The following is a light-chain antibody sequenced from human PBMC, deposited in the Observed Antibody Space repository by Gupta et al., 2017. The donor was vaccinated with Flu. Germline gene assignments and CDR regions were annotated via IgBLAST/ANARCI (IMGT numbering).Light chain of an antibody. CDR2: SNN. CDR3: AAWDDSLNGWV. CDR1: SSNIGSNT. Sequence: QSVLTQRPSASGTPGQRLTISCSGSSSNIGSNTVNWYQHLPGTAPKLLIYSNNQRPSGVPDRFSGSKSGTSASLAISGLQSEDEADYYCAAWDDSLNGWVFGGGTKLTVL. J-gene: IGLJ3*02. V-gene: IGLV1-44*01.